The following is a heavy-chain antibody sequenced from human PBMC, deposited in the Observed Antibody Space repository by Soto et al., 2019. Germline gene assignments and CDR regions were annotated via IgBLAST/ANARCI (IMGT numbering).Heavy chain of an antibody. J-gene: IGHJ4*02. CDR2: ISAYNGNT. D-gene: IGHD5-12*01. CDR3: ARDLKRRDGYNMGY. Sequence: GASVKVSCKVSGYTFTSYGISWVRQAPGQGLEWMGWISAYNGNTNYAQKLQGRVTMTTDTSTSTAYMELRSLRSDDTAVYYCARDLKRRDGYNMGYWGQGTLVTVSS. CDR1: GYTFTSYG. V-gene: IGHV1-18*01.